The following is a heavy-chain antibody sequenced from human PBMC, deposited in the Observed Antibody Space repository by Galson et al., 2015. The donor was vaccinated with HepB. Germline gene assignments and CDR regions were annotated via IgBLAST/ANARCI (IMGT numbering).Heavy chain of an antibody. CDR1: GGTFSSYA. CDR2: IIPIFGTA. J-gene: IGHJ4*02. D-gene: IGHD3-22*01. CDR3: ARGDSSGYYYDY. Sequence: SCKASGGTFSSYAISWVRQAPGQGLEWMGGIIPIFGTANYAQKFQGRVTITADKSTSTAYMELSSLRSEDTAVYYCARGDSSGYYYDYWGQGTLVTVSS. V-gene: IGHV1-69*06.